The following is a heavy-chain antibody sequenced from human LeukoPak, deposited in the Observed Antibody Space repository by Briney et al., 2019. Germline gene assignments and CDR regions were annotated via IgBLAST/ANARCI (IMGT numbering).Heavy chain of an antibody. V-gene: IGHV4-59*08. Sequence: SETLSLTCTVSGDSISSYYWSWIRQPPGKGLEWIGYIYYSGSTYYNPSLKSRVTISVDTSKNQFSLKLSSVTAADTAVYYCARAYGNGMDVWGQGTTVTVSS. D-gene: IGHD3-10*01. J-gene: IGHJ6*02. CDR2: IYYSGST. CDR1: GDSISSYY. CDR3: ARAYGNGMDV.